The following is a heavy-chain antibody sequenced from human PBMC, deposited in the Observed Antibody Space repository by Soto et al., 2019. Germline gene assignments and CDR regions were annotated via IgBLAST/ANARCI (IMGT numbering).Heavy chain of an antibody. CDR3: ARVRRNYDFWSGLGWFDP. D-gene: IGHD3-3*01. CDR1: GYTFTSYA. Sequence: ASVKVSCKASGYTFTSYAMHWVRQAPGQRLEWMGWINAGNGNTKYSQKFQGRVTITRDTSASTAYMELSSPRSEDTAVYYCARVRRNYDFWSGLGWFDPWGQGTLVTVSS. J-gene: IGHJ5*02. CDR2: INAGNGNT. V-gene: IGHV1-3*01.